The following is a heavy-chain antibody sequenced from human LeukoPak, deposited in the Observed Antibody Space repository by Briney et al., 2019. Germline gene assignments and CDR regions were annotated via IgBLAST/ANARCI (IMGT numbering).Heavy chain of an antibody. V-gene: IGHV3-7*03. D-gene: IGHD3-3*01. CDR1: GFTFGKYW. CDR2: IKLDGSEK. CDR3: GRAQYDIGSRGENFAS. Sequence: GGSLRLSCVASGFTFGKYWMSWVRQAPGKGLEWVANIKLDGSEKNYVDSVKGRFTISRDNTKNSLYLQMNSLRVEDTAVFYCGRAQYDIGSRGENFASGGQEPLVTVSS. J-gene: IGHJ4*02.